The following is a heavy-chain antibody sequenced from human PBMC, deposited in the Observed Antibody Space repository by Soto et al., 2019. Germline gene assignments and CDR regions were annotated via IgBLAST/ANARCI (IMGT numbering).Heavy chain of an antibody. Sequence: PSETLSLTCTVSGGSISSSSYYWGWIRQPPGKGLEWIGSIYYSGSTYYNPSLKSRVTISVDTSKNQFSLKLSSVTAADTAVYYCARQRFLEWLLGYYYYYGMDVWGQGTTVTVSS. CDR2: IYYSGST. D-gene: IGHD3-3*01. J-gene: IGHJ6*02. CDR1: GGSISSSSYY. V-gene: IGHV4-39*01. CDR3: ARQRFLEWLLGYYYYYGMDV.